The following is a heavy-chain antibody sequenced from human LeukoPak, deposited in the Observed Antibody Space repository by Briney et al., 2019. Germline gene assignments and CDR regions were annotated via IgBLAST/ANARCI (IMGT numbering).Heavy chain of an antibody. CDR1: GFTFSSYA. V-gene: IGHV3-23*01. CDR2: ISGSGGST. J-gene: IGHJ4*02. CDR3: AKVMTRTMVRGVPPSDY. D-gene: IGHD3-10*01. Sequence: GVSLRLSCAASGFTFSSYAMSWVCQAPGKGLEWVSAISGSGGSTYYADSVKGRFTISRDNSKNTLYLKMDSLRAEDTAVYYCAKVMTRTMVRGVPPSDYWGQGTLVTVSS.